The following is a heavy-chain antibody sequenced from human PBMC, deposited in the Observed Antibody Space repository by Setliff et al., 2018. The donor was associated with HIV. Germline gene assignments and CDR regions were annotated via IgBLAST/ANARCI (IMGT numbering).Heavy chain of an antibody. D-gene: IGHD1-26*01. CDR1: GYSFTSYW. CDR3: ARLGWRELLNLHDYYYGMDV. V-gene: IGHV5-51*01. CDR2: IYPGDSDT. J-gene: IGHJ6*02. Sequence: GESLKISCKGSGYSFTSYWIGWVRQMPGKGLEWMGIIYPGDSDTRYSPSFQGQVTISADKSISTAYLQWSSLKASDTAMYYCARLGWRELLNLHDYYYGMDVWGQGTTVTVSS.